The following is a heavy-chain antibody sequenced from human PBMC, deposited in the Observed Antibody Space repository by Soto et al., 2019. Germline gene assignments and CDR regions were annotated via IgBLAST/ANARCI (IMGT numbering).Heavy chain of an antibody. CDR2: ISPYTGNT. D-gene: IGHD3-16*01. CDR3: VMVDNYVTPTPQNG. CDR1: GYIFVNYG. J-gene: IGHJ6*02. V-gene: IGHV1-18*01. Sequence: QVQLVQSGDEVKKPGASVKVSCKASGYIFVNYGIAWVRQAPGQGLEWMGWISPYTGNTHSATQVKSRLTMNTDTSTITAYMDLGSMTFDGTAVNYCVMVDNYVTPTPQNGWDQGTTDTVSS.